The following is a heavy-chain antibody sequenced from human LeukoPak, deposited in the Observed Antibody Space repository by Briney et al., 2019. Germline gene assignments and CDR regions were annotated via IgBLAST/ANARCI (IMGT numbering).Heavy chain of an antibody. CDR2: ITYDDFYK. CDR3: AKDRSSMVRSSDIDN. CDR1: GFTFRSYG. D-gene: IGHD3-10*01. J-gene: IGHJ4*02. Sequence: PGRSLRLSCAASGFTFRSYGMHWVRQAPGKGLEWVALITYDDFYKYYGDSVKGRFTISRDNSKNTLYLQINSLRPEDTAVYYCAKDRSSMVRSSDIDNWGQGTLVTASS. V-gene: IGHV3-30*18.